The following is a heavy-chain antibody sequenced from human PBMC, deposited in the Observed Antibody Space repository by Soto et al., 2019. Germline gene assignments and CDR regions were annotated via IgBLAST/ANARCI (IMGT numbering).Heavy chain of an antibody. J-gene: IGHJ4*02. D-gene: IGHD6-19*01. Sequence: SETLSLTCAVSGGSITSSNWWTWVRQPPGKGLEWIGEIYHSGTTNYNPSLKSRVTLSVDKSKNQFPLKLNSVTAADTAVYYCARGIRAVAAYFDYWGQGTLVTVPQ. V-gene: IGHV4-4*02. CDR3: ARGIRAVAAYFDY. CDR2: IYHSGTT. CDR1: GGSITSSNW.